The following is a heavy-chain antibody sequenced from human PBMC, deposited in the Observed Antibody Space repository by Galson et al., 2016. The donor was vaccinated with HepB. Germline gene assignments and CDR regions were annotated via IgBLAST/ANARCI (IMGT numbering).Heavy chain of an antibody. V-gene: IGHV3-74*01. J-gene: IGHJ6*02. CDR3: ARDPSYYSGMDV. CDR1: GFTFSSYY. Sequence: SLRLSCAASGFTFSSYYMHWVRQAPGKGLVWVSRINRDRSSTSYADYVKGRFTISRDNAKNTLYLQMNNLRAEDTAVYYCARDPSYYSGMDVWDQGTTVTVSS. CDR2: INRDRSST.